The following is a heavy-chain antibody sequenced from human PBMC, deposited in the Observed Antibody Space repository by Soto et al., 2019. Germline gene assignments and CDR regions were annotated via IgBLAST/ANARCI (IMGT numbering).Heavy chain of an antibody. D-gene: IGHD3-10*01. V-gene: IGHV4-59*01. CDR1: GGSISSYY. CDR2: IYYSGST. J-gene: IGHJ6*02. Sequence: SETLPLTCTVSGGSISSYYWSWIRQPPGKGLEWIGYIYYSGSTNYNPSLKSRVTISVDTSKNQFSLKLSSVTAADTAVYYCASGLLQGYGMDVWGQGTTVTVSS. CDR3: ASGLLQGYGMDV.